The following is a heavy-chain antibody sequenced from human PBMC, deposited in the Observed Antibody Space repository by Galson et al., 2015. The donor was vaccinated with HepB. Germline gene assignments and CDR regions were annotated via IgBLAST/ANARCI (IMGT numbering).Heavy chain of an antibody. V-gene: IGHV3-23*01. Sequence: SLRLSCAASGFTFNNYAMSWVRQAPGKGLEWVSSMSGSGDSAYYADSVKGRFIISRDNSKNTLYLQMNSLGADDTALYYCAKRFLGEQWLVSAYYYYYGMDVWGQGTTVTVSS. CDR2: MSGSGDSA. CDR1: GFTFNNYA. J-gene: IGHJ6*02. D-gene: IGHD6-19*01. CDR3: AKRFLGEQWLVSAYYYYYGMDV.